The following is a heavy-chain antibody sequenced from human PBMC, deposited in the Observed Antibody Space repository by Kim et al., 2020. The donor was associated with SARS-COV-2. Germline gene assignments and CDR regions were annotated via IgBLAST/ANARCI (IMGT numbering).Heavy chain of an antibody. J-gene: IGHJ4*02. D-gene: IGHD2-15*01. CDR1: GGSISSYY. V-gene: IGHV4-59*01. CDR3: ARGGGVVVAATLGAMDPGYSSGWYYFDY. Sequence: SETLSLTCTVSGGSISSYYWSWIRQPPGKGLEWIGYIYYSGSTNYNPSLKSRVTISVDTSKNQFSLKLSSVTAADTAVYYCARGGGVVVAATLGAMDPGYSSGWYYFDYWGQGTLVTVSS. CDR2: IYYSGST.